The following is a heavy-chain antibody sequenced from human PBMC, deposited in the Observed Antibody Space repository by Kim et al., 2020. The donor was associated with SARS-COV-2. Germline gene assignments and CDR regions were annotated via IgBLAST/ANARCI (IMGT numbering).Heavy chain of an antibody. CDR3: ARGTGYSDSGNYYIGGFYYFDN. V-gene: IGHV4-38-2*02. J-gene: IGHJ4*02. D-gene: IGHD3-10*01. CDR2: ISHSGSA. CDR1: GYSISSGHY. Sequence: SETLSLTCTVSGYSISSGHYWVWLRQPPGKGLEWIGSISHSGSAYSTPSLKSRVTISLAASKNQFFLELNSVTAADTAFYYCARGTGYSDSGNYYIGGFYYFDNWGQGTLVTVSS.